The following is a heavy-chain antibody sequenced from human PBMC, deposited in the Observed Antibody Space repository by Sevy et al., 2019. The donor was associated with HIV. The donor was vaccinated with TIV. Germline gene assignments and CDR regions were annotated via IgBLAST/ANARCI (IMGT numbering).Heavy chain of an antibody. Sequence: GGSLRLSCAASGFTISRYGMHWVRQAPGKGLEWVAVIWYDGSNKYYADSVKGRFTISRDNSKNTLYLQMNSLRAEDTAVYYCARGTNELRYFDWLLLAGYFDYWGQGTLVTVSS. CDR1: GFTISRYG. D-gene: IGHD3-9*01. CDR2: IWYDGSNK. V-gene: IGHV3-33*01. CDR3: ARGTNELRYFDWLLLAGYFDY. J-gene: IGHJ4*02.